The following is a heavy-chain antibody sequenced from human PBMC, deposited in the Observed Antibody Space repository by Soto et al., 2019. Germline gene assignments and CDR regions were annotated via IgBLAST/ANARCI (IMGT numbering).Heavy chain of an antibody. CDR1: GGSISSYY. J-gene: IGHJ4*02. D-gene: IGHD6-13*01. Sequence: PSETLSLTCTVSGGSISSYYWSWIRQPPGKGLEWIGYIYYSGSTNYNPSLKSRVTISVDTSKNQFSLKLSSVTAADTAVYYCARGRKGFSSSCYVDWGQGTQVTVSS. CDR2: IYYSGST. CDR3: ARGRKGFSSSCYVD. V-gene: IGHV4-59*12.